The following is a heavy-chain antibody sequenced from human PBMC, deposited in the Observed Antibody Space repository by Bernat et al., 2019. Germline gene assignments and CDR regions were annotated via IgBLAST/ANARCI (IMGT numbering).Heavy chain of an antibody. CDR1: GYTFTSYY. Sequence: QVQLVQSGAEVKKPGASVKVSCKASGYTFTSYYMHWVRQAPGQGLEWMGIINPSGGSTSYAQKFQGSVTMTRDTSTSTVYMELSSLRSEDTAVYYCASTLIVVPAAMGWFDPWGQGTLVTVSS. CDR3: ASTLIVVPAAMGWFDP. CDR2: INPSGGST. J-gene: IGHJ5*02. V-gene: IGHV1-46*03. D-gene: IGHD2-2*01.